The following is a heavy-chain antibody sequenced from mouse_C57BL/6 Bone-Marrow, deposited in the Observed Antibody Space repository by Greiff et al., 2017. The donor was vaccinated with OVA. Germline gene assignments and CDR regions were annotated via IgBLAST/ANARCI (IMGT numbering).Heavy chain of an antibody. J-gene: IGHJ2*01. CDR2: INPNNGGT. CDR1: GYTFTDYN. D-gene: IGHD1-1*01. CDR3: ARRFTTVVARDY. V-gene: IGHV1-22*01. Sequence: EVQLVESGPELVKPGASVKMSCKASGYTFTDYNMHWVKQSHGKSLEWIGYINPNNGGTSYNQKFKGKATLTVNKSSSTAYMELRSLTSEDSAVYYCARRFTTVVARDYWGQGTTLTVSS.